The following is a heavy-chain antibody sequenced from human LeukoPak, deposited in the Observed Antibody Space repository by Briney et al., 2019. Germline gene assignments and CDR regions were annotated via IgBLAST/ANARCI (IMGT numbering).Heavy chain of an antibody. CDR3: ARDTAMATGY. CDR2: IYHSGST. V-gene: IGHV4-38-2*02. J-gene: IGHJ4*02. CDR1: GYSISSGYY. D-gene: IGHD5-18*01. Sequence: SETLSLTCTVPGYSISSGYYWGWIRQPPGKGLEWIGSIYHSGSTYYNPSLKSRVTISVDTSKNQFSLKLSSVTAADTAVYYCARDTAMATGYWGQGTLVTVSS.